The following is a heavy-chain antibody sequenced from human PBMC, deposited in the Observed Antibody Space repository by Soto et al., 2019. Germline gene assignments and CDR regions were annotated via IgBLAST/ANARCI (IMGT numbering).Heavy chain of an antibody. J-gene: IGHJ1*01. CDR1: GYTFTSYA. Sequence: ASVKVSCKASGYTFTSYAMHWVRQAPGQRLEWMGWINAGNGNTKYSQKFQGRVTITRDTSASTAYMELSSLRSEDTAVYYCARDRGEDCGGDCYSEYFQHWGQGTLVTVSS. CDR2: INAGNGNT. V-gene: IGHV1-3*01. CDR3: ARDRGEDCGGDCYSEYFQH. D-gene: IGHD2-21*02.